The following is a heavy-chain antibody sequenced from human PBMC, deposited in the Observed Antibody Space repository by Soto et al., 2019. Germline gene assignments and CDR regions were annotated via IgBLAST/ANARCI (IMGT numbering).Heavy chain of an antibody. V-gene: IGHV3-9*01. CDR2: ISWNSGSI. J-gene: IGHJ6*02. CDR1: GFTFDDYA. Sequence: GGSLRLSCAASGFTFDDYAMHWVRQAPGKGLEWVSGISWNSGSIGYADSVKGRSTISRDNAKNSLYLQMNSLRAEDTALYYCAKAATVTLDYYYYGMDVWGQGTTVTVSS. CDR3: AKAATVTLDYYYYGMDV. D-gene: IGHD4-4*01.